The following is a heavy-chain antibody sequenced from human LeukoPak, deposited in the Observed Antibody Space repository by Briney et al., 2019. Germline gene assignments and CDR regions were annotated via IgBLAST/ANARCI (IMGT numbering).Heavy chain of an antibody. CDR2: IYTSGST. D-gene: IGHD4-17*01. CDR3: ARSHADPTVTNFDY. CDR1: GGSISSGSYY. J-gene: IGHJ4*02. V-gene: IGHV4-61*02. Sequence: SQTLSLTCTVSGGSISSGSYYWSWIRQPAGTGREWIGRIYTSGSTNYNPSLKSRVTISVDTSKNQFSLKLSSVTAADTAVYYCARSHADPTVTNFDYWGQGTLVTVSS.